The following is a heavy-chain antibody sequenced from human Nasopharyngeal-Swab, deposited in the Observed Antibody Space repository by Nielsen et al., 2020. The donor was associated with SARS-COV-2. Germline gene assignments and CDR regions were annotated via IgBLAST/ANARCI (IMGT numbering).Heavy chain of an antibody. D-gene: IGHD6-13*01. V-gene: IGHV4-30-4*01. J-gene: IGHJ3*02. CDR2: IYYSGST. CDR3: ARAARYSSTWSLPYDAFDI. Sequence: RQAPGKGLEWIGYIYYSGSTYYNPSLKSRVTISVDTSKNQFSLKLSPVTAADTAVYYCARAARYSSTWSLPYDAFDIWGQGTMVTVSS.